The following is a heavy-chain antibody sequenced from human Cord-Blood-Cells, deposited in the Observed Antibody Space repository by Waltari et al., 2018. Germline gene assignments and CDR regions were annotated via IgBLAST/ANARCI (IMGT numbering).Heavy chain of an antibody. CDR2: ISYDGSNK. CDR1: GFTFSRYG. Sequence: QVQLVESGGGVVQPGRSLRLSCAASGFTFSRYGMHWVRQAPGKGLEWVAVISYDGSNKYYADSVKGRFTISRDNSKNTLYLQMNSLRAEDTAVYYCAKDGNWNYDYWGQGTLVTVSS. V-gene: IGHV3-30*18. CDR3: AKDGNWNYDY. D-gene: IGHD1-7*01. J-gene: IGHJ4*02.